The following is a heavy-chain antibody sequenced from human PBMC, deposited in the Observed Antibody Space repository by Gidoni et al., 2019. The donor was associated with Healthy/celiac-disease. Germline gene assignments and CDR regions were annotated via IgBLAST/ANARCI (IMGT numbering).Heavy chain of an antibody. J-gene: IGHJ6*02. CDR2: INWNGGTT. CDR1: GFTFDDYG. Sequence: EVQLVESGGSVVRPGGSLRLSCAASGFTFDDYGMSWVRQAPGKGLEWVSGINWNGGTTGYADSVKGRFTISRDNAKNSLYLQMNSLRVDETALYRCARAATAFHYYYGMDVWGQGTTVPVSS. V-gene: IGHV3-20*01. CDR3: ARAATAFHYYYGMDV. D-gene: IGHD4-17*01.